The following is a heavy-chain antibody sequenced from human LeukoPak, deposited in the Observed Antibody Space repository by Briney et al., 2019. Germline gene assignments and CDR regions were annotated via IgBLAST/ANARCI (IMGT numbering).Heavy chain of an antibody. D-gene: IGHD2-2*01. J-gene: IGHJ5*02. V-gene: IGHV3-23*01. Sequence: GGSLRLSCAASGFTFSSYAMSWVRQAPGKGLEWVSAISGSGGSTYYADSVKGRFTISRDNSKNTLYLQMNSLRAEDTAVYYCAKRVIVVVPAAKYNWFDPWGQGTLVTVSS. CDR1: GFTFSSYA. CDR3: AKRVIVVVPAAKYNWFDP. CDR2: ISGSGGST.